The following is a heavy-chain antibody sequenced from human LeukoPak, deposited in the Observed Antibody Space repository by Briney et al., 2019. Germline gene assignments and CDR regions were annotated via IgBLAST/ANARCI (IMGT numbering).Heavy chain of an antibody. CDR2: IYYSGST. D-gene: IGHD2-8*01. J-gene: IGHJ4*02. CDR3: ARGGYCTNGVCYTFDY. CDR1: GGSISSYY. Sequence: SETLSLTCTVSGGSISSYYWSWIRQPPGKGLEWIGYIYYSGSTNHNPSLKSRVTISVDTSKNQFSLKLSSVTAADTAVYYCARGGYCTNGVCYTFDYWGQGTLVTVSS. V-gene: IGHV4-59*01.